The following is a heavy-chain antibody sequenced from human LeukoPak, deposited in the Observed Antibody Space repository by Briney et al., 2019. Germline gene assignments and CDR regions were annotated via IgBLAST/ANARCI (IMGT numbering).Heavy chain of an antibody. J-gene: IGHJ5*02. CDR3: ARDSGYGSGSYYNDWFDA. Sequence: PGGSLRLSCAASGFTFSSYAMHWVRQAPGKGLEWVAVISYDGSNKYCADSVKGRFNISRDNSKNTLYLQMNSLRAEDTAVYYCARDSGYGSGSYYNDWFDAWGQGTLVTVSS. CDR1: GFTFSSYA. V-gene: IGHV3-30*04. CDR2: ISYDGSNK. D-gene: IGHD3-10*01.